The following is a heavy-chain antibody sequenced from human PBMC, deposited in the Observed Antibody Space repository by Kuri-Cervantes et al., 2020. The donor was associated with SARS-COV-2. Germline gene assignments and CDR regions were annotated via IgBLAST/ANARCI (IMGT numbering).Heavy chain of an antibody. D-gene: IGHD6-13*01. J-gene: IGHJ6*03. V-gene: IGHV3-30*01. CDR3: ARVRGSSPTDYYYYYYMDV. CDR1: GFTFSSYA. Sequence: GGSLRLSCAASGFTFSSYAMHWVRQAPGKGLEWVAVISYDGSNKYYADSVKGRFTISRHNSKNTLYLQMNSLRAEDTAVYYCARVRGSSPTDYYYYYYMDVWGKGTTVTVSS. CDR2: ISYDGSNK.